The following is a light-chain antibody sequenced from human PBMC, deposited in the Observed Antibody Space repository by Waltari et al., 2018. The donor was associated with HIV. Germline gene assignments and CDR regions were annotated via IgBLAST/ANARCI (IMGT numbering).Light chain of an antibody. CDR1: SSDIGNYNL. CDR3: CSYGGSSNWL. V-gene: IGLV2-23*01. J-gene: IGLJ2*01. Sequence: QSALTQPASVSGSPGQSITISCTGTSSDIGNYNLVSWYQQHPGKAPKLIIYEGIKRPSGVSNRISGSKSANPSSLTISGLQAEDEADYYCCSYGGSSNWLFGGGTKLTVL. CDR2: EGI.